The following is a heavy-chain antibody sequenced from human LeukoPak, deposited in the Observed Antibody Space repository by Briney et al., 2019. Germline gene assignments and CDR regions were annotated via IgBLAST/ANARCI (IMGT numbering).Heavy chain of an antibody. Sequence: GGSLRLSCAASGFTFGSYDMHWVRQATGKGLEWVSAIGTAGDTYYPGSVKGRFTISRENAKNSLYLQMNSLRAGDTAVYYCARSRGSSGWFDYWGQGTLVTVSS. CDR2: IGTAGDT. CDR1: GFTFGSYD. D-gene: IGHD6-19*01. CDR3: ARSRGSSGWFDY. V-gene: IGHV3-13*01. J-gene: IGHJ4*02.